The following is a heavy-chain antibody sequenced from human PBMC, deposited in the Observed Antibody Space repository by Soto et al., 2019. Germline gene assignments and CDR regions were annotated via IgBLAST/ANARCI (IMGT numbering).Heavy chain of an antibody. CDR3: ASHSSLRGYCISTSCYGYYYGMDV. CDR1: GGTFSSYA. D-gene: IGHD2-2*01. CDR2: IIPIFGTA. J-gene: IGHJ6*02. Sequence: QVQLVQSGAEVKKPGSSVKVSCKASGGTFSSYAISWVRQAPGQGLEWMGGIIPIFGTADYPQKFQGRVTITADESTSTAYMELSSLRSEDTAVYYCASHSSLRGYCISTSCYGYYYGMDVWGQGTTVTVSS. V-gene: IGHV1-69*12.